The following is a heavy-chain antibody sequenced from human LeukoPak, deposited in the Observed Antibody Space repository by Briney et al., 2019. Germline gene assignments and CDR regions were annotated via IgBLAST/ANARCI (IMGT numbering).Heavy chain of an antibody. CDR3: AGRRSSGWYAY. D-gene: IGHD6-19*01. CDR2: IYDSGTT. J-gene: IGHJ4*02. Sequence: GGSLRLSCAASGFTVSSNYMSWVRQAPGKGLGWVSVIYDSGTTYYADSVKGRFLIFRDTSKNTVDLQMNSLRVEDTAVYYCAGRRSSGWYAYWGQGTLVTVSS. V-gene: IGHV3-53*01. CDR1: GFTVSSNY.